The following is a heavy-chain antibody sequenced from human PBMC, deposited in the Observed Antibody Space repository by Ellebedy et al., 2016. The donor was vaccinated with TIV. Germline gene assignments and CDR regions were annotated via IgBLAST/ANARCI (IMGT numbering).Heavy chain of an antibody. CDR2: IDPSDSYT. V-gene: IGHV5-10-1*01. CDR1: GYSFTNYW. Sequence: GESLKISCKGSGYSFTNYWISWVRQMPGKGLEWMGRIDPSDSYTNYSPSFQGHVSISADKSINTAYLQWRSLKASDTAMYYCARQGARPLDYWGQGTLVTVSS. J-gene: IGHJ4*02. CDR3: ARQGARPLDY.